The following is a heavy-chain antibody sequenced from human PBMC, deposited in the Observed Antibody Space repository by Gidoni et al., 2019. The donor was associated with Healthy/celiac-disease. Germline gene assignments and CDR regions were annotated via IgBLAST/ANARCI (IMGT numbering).Heavy chain of an antibody. V-gene: IGHV3-30*18. D-gene: IGHD6-13*01. Sequence: QVQLVESGGGVVQPGRSLRLSCAASGFTFSNFDMHWVRQARGKGVEWVAVISYDGGNKYYADSVKGRFTISRDNSKNTLYLQINSLRAEDTAIYYCAKARGIAAAAADYWGQGTLVTVSS. J-gene: IGHJ4*02. CDR1: GFTFSNFD. CDR3: AKARGIAAAAADY. CDR2: ISYDGGNK.